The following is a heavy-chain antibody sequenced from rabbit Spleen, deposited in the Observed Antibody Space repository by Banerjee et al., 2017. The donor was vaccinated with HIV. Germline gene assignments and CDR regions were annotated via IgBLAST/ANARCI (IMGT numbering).Heavy chain of an antibody. CDR3: ARGDDDIIGNDYPGAFDP. D-gene: IGHD7-1*01. CDR2: INIVTGKS. V-gene: IGHV1S45*01. CDR1: GVSLNDKDV. Sequence: EQLEESGGGLVKPEGSLTLTCKASGVSLNDKDVMCWVRQAPGKGLEWIACINIVTGKSVYASWAEGRFIMSRTSSTTVTLQMTSLTAADTATYFCARGDDDIIGNDYPGAFDPWGQGTLVTVS. J-gene: IGHJ2*01.